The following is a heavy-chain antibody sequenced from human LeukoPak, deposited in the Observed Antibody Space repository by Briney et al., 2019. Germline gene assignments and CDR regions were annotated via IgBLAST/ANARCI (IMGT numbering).Heavy chain of an antibody. D-gene: IGHD6-19*01. Sequence: SETLSFTCTVSGGSISSYYWSWIRQPAGKGLEWIGRIYTSGSTNYNPSLKSRVTMSVDTSKNQFSLKLSSVTAADTAVYYCARDQERVAGTLGYYYYGMDVWGQGTTVTVSS. CDR2: IYTSGST. V-gene: IGHV4-4*07. CDR1: GGSISSYY. J-gene: IGHJ6*02. CDR3: ARDQERVAGTLGYYYYGMDV.